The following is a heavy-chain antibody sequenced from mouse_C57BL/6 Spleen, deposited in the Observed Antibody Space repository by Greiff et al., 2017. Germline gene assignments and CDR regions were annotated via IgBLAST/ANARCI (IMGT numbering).Heavy chain of an antibody. CDR2: IYPGSGST. J-gene: IGHJ4*01. CDR3: ARGSGYEDYAMDD. CDR1: GYTFTSYW. D-gene: IGHD3-2*02. Sequence: QVQLQQPGAELVKPGASVKMSCKASGYTFTSYWITWVKQRPGQGLEWIGDIYPGSGSTNYNEKFKSKATLTVDTSSSTAYMQLSSLTSEDSAVYYCARGSGYEDYAMDDWGQGTSVTVSS. V-gene: IGHV1-55*01.